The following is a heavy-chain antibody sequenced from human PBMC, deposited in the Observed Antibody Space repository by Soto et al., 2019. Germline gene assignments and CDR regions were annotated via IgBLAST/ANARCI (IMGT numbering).Heavy chain of an antibody. CDR1: GGSFTYT. J-gene: IGHJ6*02. CDR2: IIPIFGTT. D-gene: IGHD5-18*01. V-gene: IGHV1-69*13. Sequence: GASVKVSCKASGGSFTYTLSWVRQAPGQGREWMGGIIPIFGTTNYAQKFQGRVTITADESTKTAYMELSTLRSEDTAVYYCARLHSHGTYGMDVWGQGTTVTVSS. CDR3: ARLHSHGTYGMDV.